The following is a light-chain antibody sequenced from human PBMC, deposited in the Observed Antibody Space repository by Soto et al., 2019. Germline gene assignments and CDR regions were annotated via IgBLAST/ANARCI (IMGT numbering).Light chain of an antibody. CDR3: LLYDGGNQV. V-gene: IGLV7-43*01. J-gene: IGLJ3*02. CDR2: STS. Sequence: QAMVTQEPSLTVSPGGTVTLTCASSTGAVTSGDYTNWFQQKPGQAPKALIYSTSNQHSWTPVRFSGSLLGGKAALTLSGVQPEEEAEYYCLLYDGGNQVFGGGTKLTVL. CDR1: TGAVTSGDY.